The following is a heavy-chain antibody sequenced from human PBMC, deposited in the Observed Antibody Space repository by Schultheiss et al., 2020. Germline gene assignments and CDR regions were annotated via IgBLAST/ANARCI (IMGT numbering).Heavy chain of an antibody. V-gene: IGHV3-23*01. CDR3: AREEQWLEKYYYGMDV. Sequence: GGSLRLSCAASGFTFSNAWMSWVRQAPGKGLEWVSAISGSGGSTYYADSVKGRFTISRDNSKNTLYLQMNSLRAEDTAVYYCAREEQWLEKYYYGMDVWGQGTTVTVSS. CDR2: ISGSGGST. CDR1: GFTFSNAW. D-gene: IGHD6-19*01. J-gene: IGHJ6*02.